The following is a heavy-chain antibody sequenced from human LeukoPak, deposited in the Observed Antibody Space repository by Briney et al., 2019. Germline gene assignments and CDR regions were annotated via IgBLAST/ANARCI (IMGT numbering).Heavy chain of an antibody. CDR2: IIPILGIA. J-gene: IGHJ4*02. CDR3: ARVRIAVAGPFDY. CDR1: GGTFSSYA. D-gene: IGHD6-19*01. V-gene: IGHV1-69*04. Sequence: GASVKVSCKASGGTFSSYAISWVRQAPGQGLEWMGRIIPILGIANYAQKFQGRVTITADKSTSTAYMELSGLRSEDTAVYYCARVRIAVAGPFDYWGQGTLVTVSS.